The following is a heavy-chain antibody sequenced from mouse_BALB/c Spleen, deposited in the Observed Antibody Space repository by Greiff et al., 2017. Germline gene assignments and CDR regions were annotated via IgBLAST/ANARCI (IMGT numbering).Heavy chain of an antibody. V-gene: IGHV2-9*02. CDR3: AREDDYPYYAMDY. Sequence: VQGVESGPGLVAPSQSLSITCTVSGFSLTSYGVHWVRQPPGKGLEWLGVIWAGGSTNYNSALMSRLSISKDNSKSQVFLKMNSLQTDDTAMYYCAREDDYPYYAMDYWGQGTSVTVSS. CDR1: GFSLTSYG. J-gene: IGHJ4*01. D-gene: IGHD2-4*01. CDR2: IWAGGST.